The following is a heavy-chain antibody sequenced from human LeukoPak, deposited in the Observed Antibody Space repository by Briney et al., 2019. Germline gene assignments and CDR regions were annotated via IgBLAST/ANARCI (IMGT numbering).Heavy chain of an antibody. V-gene: IGHV3-23*01. CDR1: GFTFSSYA. CDR3: AKDLAFTFGGVIVMGDGAFDI. CDR2: ISGSGGST. D-gene: IGHD3-16*02. J-gene: IGHJ3*02. Sequence: GGSLRLSCAASGFTFSSYAMSWVRQAPGKGLEWVSAISGSGGSTYYADSVKGRFTISRDNSKNTLYLQMNSLRAEDTAVYYCAKDLAFTFGGVIVMGDGAFDIWGQGTMVTVSS.